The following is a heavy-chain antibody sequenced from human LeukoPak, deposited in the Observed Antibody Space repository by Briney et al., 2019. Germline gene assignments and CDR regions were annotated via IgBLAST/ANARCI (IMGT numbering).Heavy chain of an antibody. CDR1: SDSITNYY. V-gene: IGHV4-59*01. CDR2: IHHSGYT. CDR3: ARLLGDGTGTHDN. Sequence: SETLSLTCRVSSDSITNYYWSWVRQPPGKGLEWFGYIHHSGYTSYNPSLKSRVTISVDTSKNQFSLKLSSLTAADTAVYYCARLLGDGTGTHDNWGQGILVTVSS. D-gene: IGHD1/OR15-1a*01. J-gene: IGHJ4*02.